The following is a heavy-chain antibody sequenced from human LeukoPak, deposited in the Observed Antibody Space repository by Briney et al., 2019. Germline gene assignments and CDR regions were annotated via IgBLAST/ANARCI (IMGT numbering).Heavy chain of an antibody. CDR2: INHSGST. J-gene: IGHJ4*02. CDR3: ARETAGGGYDY. V-gene: IGHV4-34*01. D-gene: IGHD3-16*01. Sequence: SETLSLTCAVYGGSFSGYYWSWIRQPPGKGLEWIGEINHSGSTNYNPSLKSRVTISVDTSKNQFSLKPSSVTAADTAVYYCARETAGGGYDYWGQGTLVTVSS. CDR1: GGSFSGYY.